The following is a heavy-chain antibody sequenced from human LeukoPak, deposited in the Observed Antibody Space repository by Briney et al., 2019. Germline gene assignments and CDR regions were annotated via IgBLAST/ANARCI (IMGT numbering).Heavy chain of an antibody. J-gene: IGHJ4*02. Sequence: PGGSLRLSCAASGFTFSSYSMNWVRQAPGKGLEWVSSISSSSSYINYADSVKGRFTISRDNAKNSLHLQMNSLRVEDTAVYYCARDRSNWYGSFDNWGQGTLVTVSS. CDR1: GFTFSSYS. D-gene: IGHD6-13*01. V-gene: IGHV3-21*01. CDR2: ISSSSSYI. CDR3: ARDRSNWYGSFDN.